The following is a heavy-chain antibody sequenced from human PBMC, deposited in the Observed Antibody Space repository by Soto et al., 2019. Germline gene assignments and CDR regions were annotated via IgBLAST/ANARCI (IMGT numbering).Heavy chain of an antibody. CDR3: ARVLSFGYDFWSGYYPFDY. D-gene: IGHD3-3*01. CDR2: IIPIFGTA. J-gene: IGHJ4*02. CDR1: GGTFSSYA. Sequence: SVKVSCKASGGTFSSYAISWVRQAPGQGLDWMGGIIPIFGTANYAQKFQGRVTITADESTSTAYMELSSLRSEDTAVYYCARVLSFGYDFWSGYYPFDYWGQGTLVTVSS. V-gene: IGHV1-69*13.